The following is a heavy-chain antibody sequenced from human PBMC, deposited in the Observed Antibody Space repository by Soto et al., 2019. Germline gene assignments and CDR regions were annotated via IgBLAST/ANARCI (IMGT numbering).Heavy chain of an antibody. V-gene: IGHV3-23*01. CDR2: LSGSGRST. CDR3: AKTRDAGIAVAGTNWFDP. D-gene: IGHD6-19*01. CDR1: GFTFSNYA. J-gene: IGHJ5*02. Sequence: LRLSCAASGFTFSNYAMNWVRQAPGKGLEWVSGLSGSGRSTNYADSVKGRFTISRDNSKNTLYLQMSSLRVEDTAVYYCAKTRDAGIAVAGTNWFDPWGQGTLVTVSS.